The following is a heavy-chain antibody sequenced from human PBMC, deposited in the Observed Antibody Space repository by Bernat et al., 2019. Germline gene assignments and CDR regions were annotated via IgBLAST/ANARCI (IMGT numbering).Heavy chain of an antibody. V-gene: IGHV3-7*03. J-gene: IGHJ4*02. CDR1: GFTFSSYW. Sequence: EVQLVESGGGLVQPGGSLRLSCAASGFTFSSYWMSWVRQAPGKGLEWVANIKQDGSEKYYVDSVKGRFTISRDNAKNSLNLQMNSLRAEDTAVYYCARDVDTAMEYYFDYWGQGTLVTIAS. CDR3: ARDVDTAMEYYFDY. D-gene: IGHD5-18*01. CDR2: IKQDGSEK.